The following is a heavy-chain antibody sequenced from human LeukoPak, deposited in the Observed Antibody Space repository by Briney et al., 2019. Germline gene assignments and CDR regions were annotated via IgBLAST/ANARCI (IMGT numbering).Heavy chain of an antibody. D-gene: IGHD1-1*01. J-gene: IGHJ4*02. V-gene: IGHV3-43D*03. Sequence: PGGSLRLSCAASGFTFSSYAMSWVRQTPGKGLEWVSLISWDGDRTYYADSVKGRFTISRDNSKNSLYLQMNSLRAEDTALYYCAKDTLSATTGRADYFDSWGQGTLVTVSS. CDR3: AKDTLSATTGRADYFDS. CDR1: GFTFSSYA. CDR2: ISWDGDRT.